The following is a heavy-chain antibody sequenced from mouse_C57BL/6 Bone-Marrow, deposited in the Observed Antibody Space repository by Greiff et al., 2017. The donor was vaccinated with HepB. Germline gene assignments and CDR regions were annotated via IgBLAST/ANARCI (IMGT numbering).Heavy chain of an antibody. CDR1: GYTFTDYY. V-gene: IGHV1-84*01. CDR3: ARSEGYGSSSYYYAMDY. CDR2: IYPGSGNT. J-gene: IGHJ4*01. Sequence: VQLQQSGPELVKPGASVKISCKASGYTFTDYYINWVKQRPGQGLEWIGWIYPGSGNTKYNEKFKGKATLTVDTSSSTAYMQLSSLTSEASAVYFCARSEGYGSSSYYYAMDYWGQGTSVTVSS. D-gene: IGHD1-1*01.